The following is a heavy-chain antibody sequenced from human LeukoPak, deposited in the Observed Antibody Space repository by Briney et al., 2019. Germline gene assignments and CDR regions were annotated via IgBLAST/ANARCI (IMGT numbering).Heavy chain of an antibody. CDR1: GGTFSSYA. CDR3: ASSSGYNFDFDY. V-gene: IGHV1-69*04. J-gene: IGHJ4*02. CDR2: IIPILGIA. Sequence: GASVKVSCKASGGTFSSYAISWVRQAPGQGLEWMGRIIPILGIANYAQKFQGRVTITADKSTSTAYMELSSLRSEDTAVYYCASSSGYNFDFDYWGQGTLVNVSS. D-gene: IGHD5-12*01.